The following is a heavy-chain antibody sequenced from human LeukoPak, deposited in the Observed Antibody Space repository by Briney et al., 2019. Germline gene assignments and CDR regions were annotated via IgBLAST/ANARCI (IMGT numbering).Heavy chain of an antibody. CDR1: GFTFSTFA. J-gene: IGHJ1*01. V-gene: IGHV3-23*01. CDR2: IFPSGGEI. CDR3: AKDLIKDSQTTEYFQH. D-gene: IGHD2-15*01. Sequence: GGSLRLSCAASGFTFSTFAMIWVRQPPGKGLEWVSSIFPSGGEIHYADSVRGRFTISRDNSKSTLSLQMNSLRAEDTALYYRAKDLIKDSQTTEYFQHWGQGTLVTVSS.